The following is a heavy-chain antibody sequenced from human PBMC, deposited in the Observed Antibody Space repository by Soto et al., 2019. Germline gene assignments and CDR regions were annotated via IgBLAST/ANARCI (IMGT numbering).Heavy chain of an antibody. CDR3: ARGGGIAVAGHFDY. D-gene: IGHD6-19*01. Sequence: PSETLSLTCTVSGGSISSYYWSWIRQPAGKGLEWIGRIYTSGSTNYNPSLKSRVTMSVDTSKNQFSLKLSSVTAADTAVYYCARGGGIAVAGHFDYWGQGTLVTVSS. J-gene: IGHJ4*02. V-gene: IGHV4-4*07. CDR1: GGSISSYY. CDR2: IYTSGST.